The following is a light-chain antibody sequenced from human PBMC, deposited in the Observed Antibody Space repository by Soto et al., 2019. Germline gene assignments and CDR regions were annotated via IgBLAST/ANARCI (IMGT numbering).Light chain of an antibody. Sequence: DIQMTQSPSSLSSSVGDRVTITCRAIQSISIYLNWYQQKPGKAPKLLIYASSSLQSGVPSRFSGSGSGTDFTLTISSLQPEDFAVYYCQQSYITPPTFGGGTKVEIK. J-gene: IGKJ4*01. CDR2: ASS. V-gene: IGKV1-39*01. CDR3: QQSYITPPT. CDR1: QSISIY.